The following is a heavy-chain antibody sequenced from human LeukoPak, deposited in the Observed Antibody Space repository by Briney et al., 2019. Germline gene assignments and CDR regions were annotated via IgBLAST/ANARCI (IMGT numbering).Heavy chain of an antibody. Sequence: GESLKISCKGSGYSFTSYWIGWVRQMPGKGLEWMGIIYPGDSDTRYTPSFQGQVTISADKSITTAYLQWSSLKASDTAIYYCARLNGRSGYYGDHWGQGTLVTVSS. D-gene: IGHD3-3*01. CDR3: ARLNGRSGYYGDH. CDR1: GYSFTSYW. V-gene: IGHV5-51*01. J-gene: IGHJ5*02. CDR2: IYPGDSDT.